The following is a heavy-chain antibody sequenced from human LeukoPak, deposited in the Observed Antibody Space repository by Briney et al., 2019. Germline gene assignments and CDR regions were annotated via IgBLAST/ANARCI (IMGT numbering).Heavy chain of an antibody. CDR1: GGSISSGGYS. CDR3: ARGAMTPIGVVYMERLDS. Sequence: PSETLSLTCAVSGGSISSGGYSWSWIRQPPGKGLEWIGYIYHSGSTYYNPSLKSRVTMSIDTSKKHFYLKLTSMTAADTAVYYCARGAMTPIGVVYMERLDSWGQGTLVSVSS. D-gene: IGHD3-3*01. J-gene: IGHJ5*01. V-gene: IGHV4-30-2*05. CDR2: IYHSGST.